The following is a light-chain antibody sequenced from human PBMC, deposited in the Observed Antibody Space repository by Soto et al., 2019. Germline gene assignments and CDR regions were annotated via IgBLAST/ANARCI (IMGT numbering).Light chain of an antibody. CDR3: QQYKNWPPLT. J-gene: IGKJ4*01. V-gene: IGKV3-15*01. CDR1: QSVSYN. CDR2: GAF. Sequence: EIVMTQSPATLSVSPGETATLSCRASQSVSYNLAWYKQKPGQGPRLLIYGAFTRATGIPDRFSGSGSGTEFTLTISSLQSEDFAVYYCQQYKNWPPLTFGGGTKVEIK.